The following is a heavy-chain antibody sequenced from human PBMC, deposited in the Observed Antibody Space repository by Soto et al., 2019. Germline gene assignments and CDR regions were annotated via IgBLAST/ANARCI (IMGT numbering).Heavy chain of an antibody. V-gene: IGHV1-18*01. CDR1: GYTFTSYG. J-gene: IGHJ3*02. D-gene: IGHD4-17*01. CDR3: AREGVGDYVDFAFDI. Sequence: ASVKVSCKASGYTFTSYGISWVRQAPGQGLEWMGWISAYNGNTNYAQKLQGRVTMTTDTSTSTAYMELRSLRSDDTTVYYCAREGVGDYVDFAFDIWGQGTMVTVAS. CDR2: ISAYNGNT.